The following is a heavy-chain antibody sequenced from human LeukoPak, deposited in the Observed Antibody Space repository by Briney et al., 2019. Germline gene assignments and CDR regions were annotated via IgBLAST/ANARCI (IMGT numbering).Heavy chain of an antibody. D-gene: IGHD3-22*01. CDR1: GGSISSGGYS. CDR3: AREDGSGEVDV. CDR2: VYHSGST. J-gene: IGHJ6*02. V-gene: IGHV4-30-2*01. Sequence: SETLSLTCAVSGGSISSGGYSWSRIRQPPGKGLEWIGYVYHSGSTYYNPSLKSRVTISVDRFKNQFSLKLSSVTAADTAVYYCAREDGSGEVDVWGQGTTVTVSS.